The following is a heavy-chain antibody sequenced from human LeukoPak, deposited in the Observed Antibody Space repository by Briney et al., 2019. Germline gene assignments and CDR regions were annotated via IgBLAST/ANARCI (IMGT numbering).Heavy chain of an antibody. CDR3: AKDTCMGRYCTIGVCSPFDY. V-gene: IGHV3-23*01. Sequence: GGSLRLSCAGSGFTFSSYAMSWVRQSPGKVLEWVSAISDTGAPTFDAHSVKGRLTLSRHNSTGTLYLQINSHIAKDPCITSGAKDTCMGRYCTIGVCSPFDYCGQGTLVTVSS. J-gene: IGHJ4*02. D-gene: IGHD2-8*01. CDR2: ISDTGAPT. CDR1: GFTFSSYA.